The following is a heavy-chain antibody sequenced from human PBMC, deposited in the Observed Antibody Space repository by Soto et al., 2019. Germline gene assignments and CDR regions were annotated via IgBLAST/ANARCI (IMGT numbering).Heavy chain of an antibody. J-gene: IGHJ4*02. CDR1: GYSFTSYW. Sequence: PGESLKISCKGSGYSFTSYWIGWVRQMPGKGLEWMVIIFPGYFDTRYSPSFQGHVTISADKSISTAYLQWSSLKASETFMYYCARLRVGFGELLTYWGQGTLVTVSS. V-gene: IGHV5-51*01. CDR2: IFPGYFDT. D-gene: IGHD3-10*01. CDR3: ARLRVGFGELLTY.